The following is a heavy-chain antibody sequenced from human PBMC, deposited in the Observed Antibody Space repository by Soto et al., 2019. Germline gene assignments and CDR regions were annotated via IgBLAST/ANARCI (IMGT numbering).Heavy chain of an antibody. CDR3: ANDHCGSY. Sequence: GLSLRLSGVASRFTFTTYPSSRVRQARWKGLECFSVISGSGGSSYCAASVKGRFTISSDNSKHTLFLQMTSLGADHTAVYYCANDHCGSYSGQRARVTFAS. CDR1: RFTFTTYP. D-gene: IGHD3-16*01. CDR2: ISGSGGSS. V-gene: IGHV3-23*01. J-gene: IGHJ4*02.